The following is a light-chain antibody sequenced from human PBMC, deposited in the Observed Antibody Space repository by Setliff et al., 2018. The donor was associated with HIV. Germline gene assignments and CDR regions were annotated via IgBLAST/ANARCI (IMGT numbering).Light chain of an antibody. Sequence: SALTQPASVSGSPGQSITISCTGTNSDIGGYDYVYWYQQQPGKAPKLMIYEVSGRPSGVSYRFSGSKSGTTASLTISGLQTEDEADYFCSSYTSSGTLFVFGTGTKVT. CDR2: EVS. V-gene: IGLV2-14*01. CDR3: SSYTSSGTLFV. J-gene: IGLJ1*01. CDR1: NSDIGGYDY.